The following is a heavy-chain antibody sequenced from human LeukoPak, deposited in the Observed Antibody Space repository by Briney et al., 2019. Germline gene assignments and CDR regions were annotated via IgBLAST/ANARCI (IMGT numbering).Heavy chain of an antibody. V-gene: IGHV1-3*01. CDR2: INAGNGNT. D-gene: IGHD6-13*01. J-gene: IGHJ4*02. CDR1: GYTFTNYT. CDR3: ARDRAYSSSWSFDY. Sequence: ASVKVSCKASGYTFTNYTIHWVRQAPGQRLEWVGWINAGNGNTKYSQKFQGRVTITRDTSASKAYMELSSLRSEDTAVYYCARDRAYSSSWSFDYWGQGTLVTVSS.